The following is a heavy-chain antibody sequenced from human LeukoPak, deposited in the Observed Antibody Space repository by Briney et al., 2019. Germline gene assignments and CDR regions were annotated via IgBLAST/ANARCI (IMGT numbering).Heavy chain of an antibody. J-gene: IGHJ4*02. CDR2: INPNSGGA. CDR1: VSTFTDYY. D-gene: IGHD4-17*01. CDR3: ARGLGTVTTLNYYVAD. Sequence: PSVKLSCKASVSTFTDYYVHWGRQAPGQGLEWMGWINPNSGGANYARKFQGRVTMTRKTSIRTAYMEVRRLRSDDTAVYYCARGLGTVTTLNYYVADWGQGTLVTVSS. V-gene: IGHV1-2*02.